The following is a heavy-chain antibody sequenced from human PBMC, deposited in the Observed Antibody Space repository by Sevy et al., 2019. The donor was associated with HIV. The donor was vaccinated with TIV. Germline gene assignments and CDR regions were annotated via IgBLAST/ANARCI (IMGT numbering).Heavy chain of an antibody. D-gene: IGHD1-26*01. CDR3: AKDNSGSYPASYYYYGMDV. CDR1: GFTFSSYG. Sequence: GGSLRLSCAASGFTFSSYGMHWVRQAPGKGLEWVAFIRYDGSNKYYADSVKGRFTISRDNSKNTLYLQMNSLRAEDTAVYYCAKDNSGSYPASYYYYGMDVWGQGTTVTVSS. V-gene: IGHV3-30*02. J-gene: IGHJ6*02. CDR2: IRYDGSNK.